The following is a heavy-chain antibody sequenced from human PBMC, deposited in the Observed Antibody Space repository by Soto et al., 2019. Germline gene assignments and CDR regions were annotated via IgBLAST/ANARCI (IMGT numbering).Heavy chain of an antibody. CDR2: INHSGST. CDR1: GGSFSGYY. D-gene: IGHD2-15*01. Sequence: QVQLQQWGAGLLKPSETLSLTCAVYGGSFSGYYWSWIRQPPGKGLEWIGEINHSGSTNYNPSLKSRVTISVDTSKIQFSLKLSSVTAADTAVYYCARGLGYCSGGSCTKFDPWGQGTLVTVSS. V-gene: IGHV4-34*01. J-gene: IGHJ5*02. CDR3: ARGLGYCSGGSCTKFDP.